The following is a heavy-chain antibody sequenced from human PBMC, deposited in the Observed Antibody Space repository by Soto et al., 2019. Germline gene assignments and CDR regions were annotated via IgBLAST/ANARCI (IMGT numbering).Heavy chain of an antibody. J-gene: IGHJ6*02. CDR3: ARGVSWYSGYGMDV. D-gene: IGHD6-13*01. CDR1: GYTFTRYD. Sequence: ASVKVSCKASGYTFTRYDINWVRQATGQGLGWMGWMNPNSGNTGYAQKFQGRVTMTRNTSISKAYMELSSLRSEDTAVYYCARGVSWYSGYGMDVWGQGTTVTVSS. V-gene: IGHV1-8*01. CDR2: MNPNSGNT.